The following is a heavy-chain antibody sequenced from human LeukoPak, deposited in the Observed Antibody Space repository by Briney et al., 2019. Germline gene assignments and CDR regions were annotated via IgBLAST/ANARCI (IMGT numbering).Heavy chain of an antibody. CDR1: GYSFTSYW. Sequence: GESLKISCKGSGYSFTSYWIGWVRQMPGKVLEWMGIIYLGDSDTKYSPSFQGQVTISADKSISTAYLQWSSLKASDTAMYYCARIVNVDTAMAFDYWGQGTLVTVSS. J-gene: IGHJ4*02. CDR3: ARIVNVDTAMAFDY. V-gene: IGHV5-51*01. D-gene: IGHD5-18*01. CDR2: IYLGDSDT.